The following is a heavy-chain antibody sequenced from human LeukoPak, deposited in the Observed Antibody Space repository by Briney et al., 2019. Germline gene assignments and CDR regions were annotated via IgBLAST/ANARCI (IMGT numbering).Heavy chain of an antibody. D-gene: IGHD7-27*01. CDR2: IYHSGST. CDR1: GGSISSGGYY. CDR3: ARLANWGTTYDAFDI. J-gene: IGHJ3*02. V-gene: IGHV4-30-2*01. Sequence: SETLSLTCTVSGGSISSGGYYWSWIRQPPGKGLEWIGYIYHSGSTYYNPSLKSRVTISVDRSKNQFSLKLSSVTAADTAVYYCARLANWGTTYDAFDIWGQGTMVTVSS.